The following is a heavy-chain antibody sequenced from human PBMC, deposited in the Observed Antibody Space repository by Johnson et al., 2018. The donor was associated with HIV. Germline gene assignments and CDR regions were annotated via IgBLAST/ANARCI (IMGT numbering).Heavy chain of an antibody. Sequence: HVQLVESGGGLVKPGRSLRLSCAASGFTFSSYAMHWVRQAPAKGLEWVAVISYDGSDKYYADSVKGRFTISRDSSKNTLYLQMNSLRAEDTALYYCAREGGGSYQIWGQGTMVTVSS. CDR2: ISYDGSDK. D-gene: IGHD1-26*01. V-gene: IGHV3-30*04. CDR3: AREGGGSYQI. J-gene: IGHJ3*02. CDR1: GFTFSSYA.